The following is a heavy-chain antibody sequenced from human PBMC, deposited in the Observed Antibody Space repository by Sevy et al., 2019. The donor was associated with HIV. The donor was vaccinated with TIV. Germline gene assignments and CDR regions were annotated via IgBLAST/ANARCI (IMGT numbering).Heavy chain of an antibody. Sequence: ASVKVSCKASGYTFTNHAIHWVRQAPGQRLQWMAWINTANDETKYSQKFQGRITITTDASAGTAYMELSSLRSDDTAVYYCAREYRDHYYASSDYYTLAILFDSWGQGTLVTVSS. CDR3: AREYRDHYYASSDYYTLAILFDS. CDR2: INTANDET. V-gene: IGHV1-3*04. D-gene: IGHD3-22*01. J-gene: IGHJ4*02. CDR1: GYTFTNHA.